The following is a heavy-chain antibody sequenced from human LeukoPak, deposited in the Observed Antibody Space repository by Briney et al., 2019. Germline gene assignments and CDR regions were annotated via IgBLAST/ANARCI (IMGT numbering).Heavy chain of an antibody. CDR3: ARFPPESYDSSGYYYDY. V-gene: IGHV5-51*01. Sequence: GESLKISCKGSGYSFTSYWIGWVRPMPGKGLEWMGIIYPGDSDTRYSPSFQGQVTISADKSISTAYLQWSSLKASDTDMYYCARFPPESYDSSGYYYDYWGQGTLGTVSS. CDR2: IYPGDSDT. CDR1: GYSFTSYW. J-gene: IGHJ4*02. D-gene: IGHD3-22*01.